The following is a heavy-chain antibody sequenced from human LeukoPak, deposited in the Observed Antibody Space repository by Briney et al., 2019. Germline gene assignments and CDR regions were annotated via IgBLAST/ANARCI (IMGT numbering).Heavy chain of an antibody. V-gene: IGHV3-7*04. CDR1: GLTFSSYW. Sequence: GGSLRLSCAASGLTFSSYWMSWVRQAPGQGLEWVANIKEDGSERYYVDSVKGRFTISRDNAKNSLYLQMNSLRAEDTAVYYCARDSAPLLSYYYGIDVWGPGTPLTVSS. CDR3: ARDSAPLLSYYYGIDV. CDR2: IKEDGSER. J-gene: IGHJ6*02. D-gene: IGHD2-2*01.